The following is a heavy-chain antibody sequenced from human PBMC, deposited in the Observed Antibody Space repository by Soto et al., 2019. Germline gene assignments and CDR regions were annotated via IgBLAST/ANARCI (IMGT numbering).Heavy chain of an antibody. J-gene: IGHJ5*02. Sequence: SEPLSLTCTVSGGSISSGGYYWTWIRQHPGKGLEWIGYNYYSGITYYNPSLKSRVTISLDTSKNQFSLKLSSVTAAVTAVYYCARDSSGARSWFDPWGQGTLVTVSS. D-gene: IGHD3-22*01. CDR1: GGSISSGGYY. CDR3: ARDSSGARSWFDP. CDR2: NYYSGIT. V-gene: IGHV4-31*03.